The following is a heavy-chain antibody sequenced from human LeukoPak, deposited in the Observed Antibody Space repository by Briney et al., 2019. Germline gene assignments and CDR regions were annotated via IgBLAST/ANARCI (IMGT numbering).Heavy chain of an antibody. CDR3: ARGGNWNDRTDAFDI. J-gene: IGHJ3*02. CDR2: ISPYNGNT. V-gene: IGHV1-18*04. Sequence: ASVKVSCKASGYTFTSYYMHWVRQAPGQGLEWMGWISPYNGNTKYAQKFQGRVTMTTDTSTSTAYMELRSLRSDDTAVHYCARGGNWNDRTDAFDIWGQGTMVTVSS. CDR1: GYTFTSYY. D-gene: IGHD1-1*01.